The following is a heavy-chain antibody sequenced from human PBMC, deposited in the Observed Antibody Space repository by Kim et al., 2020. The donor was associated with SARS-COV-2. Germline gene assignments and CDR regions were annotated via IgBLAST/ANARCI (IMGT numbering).Heavy chain of an antibody. Sequence: YVDSVKGRFTISRDNAKNSLYLQMNRLRVEDTAVYYCARDQVGLSDAFDMWGQGTMVTVSS. J-gene: IGHJ3*02. D-gene: IGHD3-10*01. V-gene: IGHV3-7*03. CDR3: ARDQVGLSDAFDM.